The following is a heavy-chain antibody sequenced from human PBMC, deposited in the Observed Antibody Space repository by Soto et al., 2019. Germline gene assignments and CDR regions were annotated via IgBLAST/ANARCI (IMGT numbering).Heavy chain of an antibody. V-gene: IGHV3-13*04. Sequence: PGGSLRLSCAASGFTFSSYDMHWVRQATGKGLEWVSAIGTAGDTYYPGSVKGRFTISRENAKNSLYLQMNSLRAGDTAVYYCARDLGPRGFDPWGQGTLVTVSS. J-gene: IGHJ5*02. CDR2: IGTAGDT. CDR1: GFTFSSYD. CDR3: ARDLGPRGFDP.